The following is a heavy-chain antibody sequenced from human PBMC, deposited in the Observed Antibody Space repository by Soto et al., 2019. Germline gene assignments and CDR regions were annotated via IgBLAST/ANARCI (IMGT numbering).Heavy chain of an antibody. Sequence: GGSLRLSCAASGFTFSSFAMRWVRQAPGKGLEWVSAITGSGGNTYYADSVNGRFTISRDNSKNTLYLQMRTLRAEDTAMYYCAMFIPTTGTAHWGQGTLVTVSS. D-gene: IGHD1-1*01. CDR2: ITGSGGNT. CDR3: AMFIPTTGTAH. J-gene: IGHJ4*02. V-gene: IGHV3-23*01. CDR1: GFTFSSFA.